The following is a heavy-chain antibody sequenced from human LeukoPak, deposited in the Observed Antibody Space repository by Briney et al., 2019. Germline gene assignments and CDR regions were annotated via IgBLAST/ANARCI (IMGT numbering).Heavy chain of an antibody. CDR1: GFTFSSYN. Sequence: GGSLRLSCAASGFTFSSYNMNWVRQAPGKGLEWVSSISRSSTYIYYADSVKGRFTISRDNAKNSLYLQMNSLRAEDTAVYYCVRAFKMIVVCCYFDYWGQGTLVTVSS. J-gene: IGHJ4*02. D-gene: IGHD3-22*01. CDR3: VRAFKMIVVCCYFDY. CDR2: ISRSSTYI. V-gene: IGHV3-21*01.